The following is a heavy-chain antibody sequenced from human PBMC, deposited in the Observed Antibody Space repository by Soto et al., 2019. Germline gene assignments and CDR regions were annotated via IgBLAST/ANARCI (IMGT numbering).Heavy chain of an antibody. Sequence: ASVKVSCKASGYTVTSYAMHWVRQAPGQRLEWMGWINAGNGNTKYSQKFQGRVTITRDTSASTAYMELSSLRSEDTAVYYCARQYYFGSGSYYNRPFDFWGQGTLVTVSS. CDR2: INAGNGNT. CDR1: GYTVTSYA. D-gene: IGHD3-10*01. J-gene: IGHJ4*02. V-gene: IGHV1-3*01. CDR3: ARQYYFGSGSYYNRPFDF.